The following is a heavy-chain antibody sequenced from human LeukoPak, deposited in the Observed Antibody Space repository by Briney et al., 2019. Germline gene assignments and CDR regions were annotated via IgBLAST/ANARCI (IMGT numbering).Heavy chain of an antibody. Sequence: PGGSLRLSCAGSGFTFRYYSMTWVRQAPGKGPEWVSSISTKSDYIHYADSVKGRFTISRDNANNSVYLQMNSVRAEDTAVYYCARVGGEYVVSDYWGQGTLVAVSS. CDR1: GFTFRYYS. D-gene: IGHD3-16*01. J-gene: IGHJ4*02. CDR3: ARVGGEYVVSDY. CDR2: ISTKSDYI. V-gene: IGHV3-21*01.